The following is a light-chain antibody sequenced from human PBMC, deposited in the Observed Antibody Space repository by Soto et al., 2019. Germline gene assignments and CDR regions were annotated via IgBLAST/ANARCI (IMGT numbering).Light chain of an antibody. CDR3: QQRSNWPSIT. Sequence: EIVLTQSPATLSLSLGARATLSCRASQSVSSYLAWYQQNPGQAPRLLIYDASNRATGIPARFSGSVSGTDFTPTISSLEPEDFAVYYCQQRSNWPSITFGQGTRLEIK. J-gene: IGKJ5*01. V-gene: IGKV3-11*01. CDR2: DAS. CDR1: QSVSSY.